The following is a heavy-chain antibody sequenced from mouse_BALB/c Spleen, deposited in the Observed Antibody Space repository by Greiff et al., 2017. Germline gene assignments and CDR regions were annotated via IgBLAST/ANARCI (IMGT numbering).Heavy chain of an antibody. J-gene: IGHJ4*01. CDR3: ANDDYYAMDY. CDR2: IDPANGNT. V-gene: IGHV14-3*02. CDR1: GFNIKDTY. D-gene: IGHD2-12*01. Sequence: EVQRVESGAELVKPGASVKLSCTASGFNIKDTYMHWVKQRPEQGLEWIGRIDPANGNTKYDPKFQGKATITADTSSNTAYLQLSSLTSEDTAVYYCANDDYYAMDYWGQGTSVTVSS.